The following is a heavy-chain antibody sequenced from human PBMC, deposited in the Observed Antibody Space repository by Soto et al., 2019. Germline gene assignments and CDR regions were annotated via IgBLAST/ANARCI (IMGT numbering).Heavy chain of an antibody. Sequence: GGSLRLSCAVSGITVSNVWITWIRQAPGKGMEWVGRIKSKADGSTKEYGTPIKNRFIISRKGSKNTVDLQMHALRTEDTAFDYYATPRSGRYGYSFWGHGALVTVSS. J-gene: IGHJ4*01. CDR1: GITVSNVW. CDR2: IKSKADGSTK. CDR3: ATPRSGRYGYSF. D-gene: IGHD5-18*01. V-gene: IGHV3-15*01.